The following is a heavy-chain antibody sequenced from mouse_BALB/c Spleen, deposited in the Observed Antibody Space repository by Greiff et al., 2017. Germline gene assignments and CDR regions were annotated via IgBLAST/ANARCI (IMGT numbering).Heavy chain of an antibody. J-gene: IGHJ3*01. Sequence: EVMLVESGGGLVKPGGSLKLSCAASGFTFSSYAMSWVRQSPEKRLEWVAEISSGGSYTYYPDTVTGRFTISRDNAKNTLYLEMSSLRSEDTAMYYCARDLTGTTWFAYWGQGTLVTVSA. D-gene: IGHD4-1*01. CDR1: GFTFSSYA. V-gene: IGHV5-9-4*01. CDR2: ISSGGSYT. CDR3: ARDLTGTTWFAY.